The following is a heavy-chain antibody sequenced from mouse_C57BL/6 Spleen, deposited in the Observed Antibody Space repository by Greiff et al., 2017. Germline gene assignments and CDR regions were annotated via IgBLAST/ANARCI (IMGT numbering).Heavy chain of an antibody. J-gene: IGHJ3*01. D-gene: IGHD2-12*01. Sequence: QVQLQQSGAELVKPGASVKLSCKASGYTFTGYWIHWVKQRPGQGLEWIGNINPGSGSTNYNEKFKGKATLTEDTSSNTSYMQLSSLTAEDSAIYCCARGRYREWFDYWGQGTTVTVSA. V-gene: IGHV1-9*01. CDR1: GYTFTGYW. CDR2: INPGSGST. CDR3: ARGRYREWFDY.